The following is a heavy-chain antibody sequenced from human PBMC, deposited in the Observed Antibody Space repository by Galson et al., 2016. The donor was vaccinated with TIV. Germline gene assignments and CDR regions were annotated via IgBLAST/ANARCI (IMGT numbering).Heavy chain of an antibody. J-gene: IGHJ3*02. CDR2: IHPGDSDT. V-gene: IGHV5-51*01. Sequence: QSGAEVKKPGESLKISCKGSGYSFTSYWIAWVRQMPGKGLELMGIIHPGDSDTRYSPSFQGQVSISADRSISTANLHWSSVKAPDTALYDFAKQLDFDQRVLDAFHIWGQGTLLTVSS. D-gene: IGHD2/OR15-2a*01. CDR3: AKQLDFDQRVLDAFHI. CDR1: GYSFTSYW.